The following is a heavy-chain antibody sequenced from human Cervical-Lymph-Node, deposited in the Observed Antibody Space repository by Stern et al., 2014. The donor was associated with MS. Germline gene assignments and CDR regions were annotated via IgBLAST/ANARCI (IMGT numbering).Heavy chain of an antibody. CDR3: ARGGLVGASPFDF. CDR2: INSDGTGT. Sequence: EVQLVESGGGLVQPGGSLRLSCAASGFTFSNYWIHWVRQAPGKGLVWVSRINSDGTGTSYADSVKGRFTISRDNAKNTLSLQMDSLRVEDTAVYYCARGGLVGASPFDFWGQGTLVTVSP. V-gene: IGHV3-74*01. D-gene: IGHD1-26*01. J-gene: IGHJ4*02. CDR1: GFTFSNYW.